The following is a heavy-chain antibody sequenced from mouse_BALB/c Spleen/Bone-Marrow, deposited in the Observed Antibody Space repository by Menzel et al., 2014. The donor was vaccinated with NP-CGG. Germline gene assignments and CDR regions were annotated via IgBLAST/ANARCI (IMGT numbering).Heavy chain of an antibody. Sequence: GAELVKPGAPVKLSCKASGYTFTSYWMNWVKQRPGRGLEWIGRIDPSDSETHYNQKFKDKATLTVDKSSSTAYIQLSSLTSEDSAVYYCARNWVYFDYWGQGTTLTVSS. V-gene: IGHV1-69*02. CDR2: IDPSDSET. D-gene: IGHD4-1*01. CDR3: ARNWVYFDY. J-gene: IGHJ2*01. CDR1: GYTFTSYW.